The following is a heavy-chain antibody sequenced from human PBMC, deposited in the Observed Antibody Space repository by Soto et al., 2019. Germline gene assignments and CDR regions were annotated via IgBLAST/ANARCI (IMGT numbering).Heavy chain of an antibody. J-gene: IGHJ6*02. V-gene: IGHV3-23*01. Sequence: GASLTLCSAASAVTFIYNGVRWVSPAPGKGLVWVSSISDDGDSTYYADSVKGRFAVSRDNSKNTLFLHMNSLGAEDTAVYYCAKDVVVEDRRSSPTRGMDVWGQGTTVTVSS. CDR2: ISDDGDST. D-gene: IGHD6-6*01. CDR1: AVTFIYNG. CDR3: AKDVVVEDRRSSPTRGMDV.